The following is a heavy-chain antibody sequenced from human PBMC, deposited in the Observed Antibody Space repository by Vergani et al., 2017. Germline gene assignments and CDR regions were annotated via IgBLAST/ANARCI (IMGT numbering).Heavy chain of an antibody. J-gene: IGHJ6*02. CDR3: ARLRTKVRGVIITQGKYYYYYGMDV. CDR1: GYSFTSYW. V-gene: IGHV5-51*01. D-gene: IGHD3-10*01. CDR2: IYPGDSDT. Sequence: EVQLVQSGAEVKKPGESLKISCKGSGYSFTSYWIGWVRQMPGKGLEWMGIIYPGDSDTRYSPSFQGQVTISADKSISTAYLQWSSLKASDTAMYYCARLRTKVRGVIITQGKYYYYYGMDVWGQGTTVTVSS.